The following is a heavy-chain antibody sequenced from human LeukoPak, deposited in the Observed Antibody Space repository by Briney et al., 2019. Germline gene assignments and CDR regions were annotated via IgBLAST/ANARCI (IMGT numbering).Heavy chain of an antibody. D-gene: IGHD1-26*01. J-gene: IGHJ4*02. CDR2: IDPNSGGT. V-gene: IGHV1-2*02. CDR1: GSTLTDHY. CDR3: ARMAHGSYY. Sequence: ASVKLSCKASGSTLTDHYMHWVRQAPGQGLEWMGWIDPNSGGTKYAQKFQGRVTMTRDTSINTAYMELSSLRSDDTAVFYCARMAHGSYYWGQGTLVTVSS.